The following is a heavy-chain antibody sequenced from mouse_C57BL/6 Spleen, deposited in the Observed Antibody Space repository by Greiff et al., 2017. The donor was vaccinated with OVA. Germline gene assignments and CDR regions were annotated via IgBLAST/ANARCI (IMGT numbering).Heavy chain of an antibody. CDR2: ISSGGSYT. Sequence: EVKLVESGGDLVKPGGSLKLSCAASGFTFSSYGMSWVRQTPDQRLEWVATISSGGSYTYYPDSVKGRFTISRDNAKNTLYLQMSSLKSEDTAMYYCARLDTTAPFDYWGQGTTLTVSS. D-gene: IGHD1-2*01. J-gene: IGHJ2*01. CDR1: GFTFSSYG. CDR3: ARLDTTAPFDY. V-gene: IGHV5-6*01.